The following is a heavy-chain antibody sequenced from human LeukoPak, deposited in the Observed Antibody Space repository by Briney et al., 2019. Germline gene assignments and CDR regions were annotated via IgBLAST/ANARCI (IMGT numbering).Heavy chain of an antibody. CDR2: IYSDNT. CDR3: AKDAVRGVIVTPSDY. D-gene: IGHD3-10*01. V-gene: IGHV3-53*01. Sequence: GGSLRLSCTVSGFTVSSNSMSWVRQAPGKGLEWVSFIYSDNTHYSDSVKGRFTISRDNSKNTLYLQMNSLRAEDTAVYYCAKDAVRGVIVTPSDYWGQGTLVTVSS. J-gene: IGHJ4*02. CDR1: GFTVSSNS.